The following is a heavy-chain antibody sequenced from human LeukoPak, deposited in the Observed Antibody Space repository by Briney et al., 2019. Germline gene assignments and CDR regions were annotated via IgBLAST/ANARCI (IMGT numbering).Heavy chain of an antibody. CDR1: GFSFSSYA. J-gene: IGHJ4*02. V-gene: IGHV3-23*01. CDR3: AKVLSNYYDSSGYYPFDY. D-gene: IGHD3-22*01. Sequence: GGSLRLSCAASGFSFSSYAMSWVRQAPGKGLEWVSGISGSGGSTFYADSVKGRFTISRDNSKNTLYLQMNSLRAEDTAVYYCAKVLSNYYDSSGYYPFDYWGQGTLVTVSS. CDR2: ISGSGGST.